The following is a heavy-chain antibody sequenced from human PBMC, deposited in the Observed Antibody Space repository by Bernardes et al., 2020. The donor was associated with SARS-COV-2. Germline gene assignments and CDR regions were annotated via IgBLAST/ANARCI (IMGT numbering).Heavy chain of an antibody. D-gene: IGHD3-3*01. CDR2: ISYDGSNK. CDR1: GFTFSSYA. V-gene: IGHV3-30*04. J-gene: IGHJ4*02. CDR3: ARGKAPTRMSYYDFWSGPIDY. Sequence: SLRLSCAASGFTFSSYAMHWVRQAPGKGLEWVAVISYDGSNKYYADSVKGRFTISRDNSKNTLYLQMNSLRAEDTAVYYCARGKAPTRMSYYDFWSGPIDYWGQGTLVTVSS.